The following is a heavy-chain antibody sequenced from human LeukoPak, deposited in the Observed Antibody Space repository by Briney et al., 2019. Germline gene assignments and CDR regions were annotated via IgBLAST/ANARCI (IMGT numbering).Heavy chain of an antibody. CDR3: GRHSIAARGYYYYMDV. CDR1: GGSISSSNYY. CDR2: IHISEGT. J-gene: IGHJ6*03. Sequence: SETLSLTCTVSGGSISSSNYYWNLIRQPAGKGLEWIGRIHISEGTNFNPSFNSRVTISVDNSKNQFYLRLRSVTAADTAVYYCGRHSIAARGYYYYMDVWGKGTTVTVSS. D-gene: IGHD6-6*01. V-gene: IGHV4-61*02.